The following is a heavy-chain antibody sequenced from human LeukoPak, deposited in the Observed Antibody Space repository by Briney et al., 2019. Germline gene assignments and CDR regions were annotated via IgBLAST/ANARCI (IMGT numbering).Heavy chain of an antibody. Sequence: SETLSLTCTVSGGSISSYYWSWIRQPPGKGLEWIGYIYYSGSTNYNPSLKSRVIISVDTSKNQFSLRLSSVSAADTALYFCARRAGLHSLDYWDQGTLVTVSS. CDR2: IYYSGST. D-gene: IGHD5/OR15-5a*01. CDR3: ARRAGLHSLDY. V-gene: IGHV4-59*12. CDR1: GGSISSYY. J-gene: IGHJ4*02.